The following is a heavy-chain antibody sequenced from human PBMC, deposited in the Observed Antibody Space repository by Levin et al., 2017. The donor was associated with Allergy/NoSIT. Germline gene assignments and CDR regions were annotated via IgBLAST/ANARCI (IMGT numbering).Heavy chain of an antibody. CDR3: ARGGCSSTSCLDY. CDR2: ITNDGSNT. Sequence: PGGSLRLSCAASGFTFRSNWMHWVRRAPGKGLVWVSRITNDGSNTNYADSVTGRFTISRDNAKNTLYLQMNSLRAEDTAVYYCARGGCSSTSCLDYWGQGTLVTVSS. D-gene: IGHD2-2*01. V-gene: IGHV3-74*01. J-gene: IGHJ4*02. CDR1: GFTFRSNW.